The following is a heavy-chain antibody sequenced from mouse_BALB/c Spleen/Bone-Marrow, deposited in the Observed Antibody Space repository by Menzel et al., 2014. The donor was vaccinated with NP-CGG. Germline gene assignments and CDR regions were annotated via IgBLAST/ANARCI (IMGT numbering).Heavy chain of an antibody. CDR1: GFTFSSYT. V-gene: IGHV5-6-4*01. CDR2: ISSGGSYT. D-gene: IGHD2-1*01. Sequence: DVHLVESGGGLVKPGGSLKLSCAASGFTFSSYTMSWVRQTPEKRLEWVATISSGGSYTYYPDSVKGRFTISRGNAKNTLYLQMSSLKSEDTAMYYCTRDGKGNYDYAMDYWGQGTSVTVSS. CDR3: TRDGKGNYDYAMDY. J-gene: IGHJ4*01.